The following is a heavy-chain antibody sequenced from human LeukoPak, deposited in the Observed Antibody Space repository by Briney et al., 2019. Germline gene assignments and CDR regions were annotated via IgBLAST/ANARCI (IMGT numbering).Heavy chain of an antibody. J-gene: IGHJ5*02. D-gene: IGHD3-10*01. V-gene: IGHV3-11*01. Sequence: PGGSLRLSCAASGFTFSGYYMSWIRPAPGKGLGWVSYISSSGSTIYYADSVKGRFTISRDNAKNSLYLQMNSLRAEDTAVYYCARAMSAYYYGPGFDPWGQGTLVTVSS. CDR3: ARAMSAYYYGPGFDP. CDR1: GFTFSGYY. CDR2: ISSSGSTI.